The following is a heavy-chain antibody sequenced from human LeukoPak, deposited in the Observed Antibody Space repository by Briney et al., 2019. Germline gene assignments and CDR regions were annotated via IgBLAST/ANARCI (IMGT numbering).Heavy chain of an antibody. CDR3: AKGRWGLTINNFDI. V-gene: IGHV3-30*04. J-gene: IGHJ3*02. CDR1: GFTFSSYA. CDR2: ISYDGSNK. Sequence: GRSLRLSCAASGFTFSSYAMNWVRQAPGKGLEWVAVISYDGSNKYYADSVKGRFTISRDSSKNTLYLQMNSLRGEDTAVYYCAKGRWGLTINNFDIWGQGTMVTVSS. D-gene: IGHD3-9*01.